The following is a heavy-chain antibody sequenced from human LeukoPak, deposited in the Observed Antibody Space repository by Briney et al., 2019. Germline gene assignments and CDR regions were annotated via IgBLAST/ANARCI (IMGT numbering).Heavy chain of an antibody. CDR2: IWSDGNNK. J-gene: IGHJ4*02. Sequence: GRSLRLSCAASGFDFNNYAMHWVRQAPGKGLEWVAMIWSDGNNKFYADSVKGRFTISRDNPKNTVYLQMNGLRVEDTAVFYCASDPPYSGWSLDHWGQGALVTVSS. CDR3: ASDPPYSGWSLDH. D-gene: IGHD6-19*01. CDR1: GFDFNNYA. V-gene: IGHV3-33*01.